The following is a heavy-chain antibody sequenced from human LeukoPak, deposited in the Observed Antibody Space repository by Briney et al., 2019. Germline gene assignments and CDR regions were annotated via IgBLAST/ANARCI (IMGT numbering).Heavy chain of an antibody. Sequence: PGGSLRLSCAASGFTFNSYCMRWVRQAPGKGLEGVANIKQDVNEKLYVDSEKARFTISRDNAKISLYLQMNSLRAEDTAVYYSAREGGFVLTVHGTSSLGELNSDFDYWGQGTLVTVSS. V-gene: IGHV3-7*01. CDR2: IKQDVNEK. CDR3: AREGGFVLTVHGTSSLGELNSDFDY. CDR1: GFTFNSYC. D-gene: IGHD2-8*01. J-gene: IGHJ4*02.